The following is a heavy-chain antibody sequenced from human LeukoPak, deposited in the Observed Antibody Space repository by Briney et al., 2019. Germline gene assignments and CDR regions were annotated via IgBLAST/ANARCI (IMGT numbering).Heavy chain of an antibody. CDR1: GGSISSGDYY. CDR2: IYYSGST. D-gene: IGHD2-15*01. J-gene: IGHJ4*02. Sequence: SQTLSLTCTVSGGSISSGDYYWSWIRQPTGKGLEWIGYIYYSGSTYYNPSLKSRVTISVDTSKNQFSLKLSSVTAADTAVYYCARVFVVVVAAHFDYWGQGTLVTVSS. V-gene: IGHV4-30-4*08. CDR3: ARVFVVVVAAHFDY.